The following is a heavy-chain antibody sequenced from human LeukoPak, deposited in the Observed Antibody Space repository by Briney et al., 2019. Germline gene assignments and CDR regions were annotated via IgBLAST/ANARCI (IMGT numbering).Heavy chain of an antibody. CDR2: IKQDGSEK. CDR3: ARDRVTVIRGVRILDYYYYYMDV. Sequence: GGSLRLSCAASGFTFSSYAMSWVRQAPGKGLEWVANIKQDGSEKYFVDSVKGRFTISRDNAKNSLYLQMNSLRVEDTAVYYCARDRVTVIRGVRILDYYYYYMDVWGKGTTVTISS. CDR1: GFTFSSYA. J-gene: IGHJ6*03. D-gene: IGHD3-10*01. V-gene: IGHV3-7*01.